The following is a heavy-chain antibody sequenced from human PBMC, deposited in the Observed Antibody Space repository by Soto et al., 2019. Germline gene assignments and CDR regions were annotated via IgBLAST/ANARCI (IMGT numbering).Heavy chain of an antibody. V-gene: IGHV4-31*03. J-gene: IGHJ4*02. CDR2: IYYSGST. D-gene: IGHD2-21*02. CDR3: ARSGGHSHCGGDCYSVFDY. CDR1: GGSISSGGYY. Sequence: QVQLQESGPGLVKPSQTLSLTCTVSGGSISSGGYYWSWIRQHPGKGLEWIGYIYYSGSTYYNPSLKSRVTISVDTSKNQFSLKLSSVTAADTAVYYCARSGGHSHCGGDCYSVFDYWGQGTLVTVSS.